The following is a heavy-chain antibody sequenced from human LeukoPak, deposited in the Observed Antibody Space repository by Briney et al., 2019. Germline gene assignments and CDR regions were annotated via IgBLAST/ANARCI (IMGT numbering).Heavy chain of an antibody. Sequence: GGSLRLSCAASGFTVSSNYMNWVRQAPGKGLEWVAGISGSGGSTYYADSVKGRFTISRDNSKNTLYLQMNSLRAEDTAVYYCAKDLNVWGTYYFDYWGQGTLVTVSS. D-gene: IGHD3-16*01. CDR2: ISGSGGST. CDR3: AKDLNVWGTYYFDY. CDR1: GFTVSSNY. V-gene: IGHV3-23*01. J-gene: IGHJ4*02.